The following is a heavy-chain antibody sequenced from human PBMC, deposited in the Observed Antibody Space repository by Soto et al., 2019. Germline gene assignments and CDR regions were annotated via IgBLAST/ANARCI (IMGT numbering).Heavy chain of an antibody. Sequence: QVPLVQSGAEVKKPGASVKVSCKASGYTFTSYAMHWVRQAPGQRLEWMGWINAGNGNTKYSQKFQGRVTITRDTSASTAYMELSSLRSEDTAVYYCARMSVVVPAAMSGNWFDPWGQGTLVTVSS. CDR1: GYTFTSYA. CDR3: ARMSVVVPAAMSGNWFDP. D-gene: IGHD2-2*01. J-gene: IGHJ5*02. CDR2: INAGNGNT. V-gene: IGHV1-3*01.